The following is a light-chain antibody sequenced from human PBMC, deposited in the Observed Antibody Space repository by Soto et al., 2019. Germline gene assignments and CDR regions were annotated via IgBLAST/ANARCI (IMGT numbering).Light chain of an antibody. CDR1: SSDVGTYKH. J-gene: IGLJ2*01. CDR2: DVS. V-gene: IGLV2-14*01. Sequence: QSALTQPASVSGSPGQSITISCTGTSSDVGTYKHVSWYQQHPGKAPKLMIYDVSNRPSGVSNRFSGSKSGNTASLIISGLQTEDEADYYCCSYATSSTLVFGGGTKLTVL. CDR3: CSYATSSTLV.